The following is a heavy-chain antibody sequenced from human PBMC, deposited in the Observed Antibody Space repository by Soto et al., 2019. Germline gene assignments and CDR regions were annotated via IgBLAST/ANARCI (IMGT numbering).Heavy chain of an antibody. V-gene: IGHV3-48*03. J-gene: IGHJ6*02. Sequence: EVQLVESGGGLVQPGGSLRLSCAASGFTFSSYEMNWVRQAPGKGLEWVSYISSSGSTIYYADSVKGRFTISRDNAKNSLYLQMNSLRAEDTAVYYCARDQGRITIFGDYYDGMDVWGQGTTVTVSS. CDR3: ARDQGRITIFGDYYDGMDV. D-gene: IGHD3-3*01. CDR2: ISSSGSTI. CDR1: GFTFSSYE.